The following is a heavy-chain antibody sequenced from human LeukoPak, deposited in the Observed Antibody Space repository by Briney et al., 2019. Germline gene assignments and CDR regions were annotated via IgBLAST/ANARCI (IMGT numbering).Heavy chain of an antibody. V-gene: IGHV3-21*01. Sequence: GGSLRLSCAASGFTFSSYSMNWVRQAPGKGLEWVSSISSSSSYVYYADSVKGRFTISRDNAKNSLYLQMNSLRAEDTAVYYCARGRIAAAGIHDYWGQGTLVTVSS. CDR3: ARGRIAAAGIHDY. CDR1: GFTFSSYS. CDR2: ISSSSSYV. J-gene: IGHJ4*02. D-gene: IGHD6-13*01.